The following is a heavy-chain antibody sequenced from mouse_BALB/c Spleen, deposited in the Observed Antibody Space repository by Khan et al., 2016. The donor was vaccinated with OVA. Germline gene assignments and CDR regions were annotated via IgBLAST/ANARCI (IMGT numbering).Heavy chain of an antibody. V-gene: IGHV8-12*01. D-gene: IGHD2-4*01. CDR2: IYWDDDQ. Sequence: QVTLKESGPGILQPSQTLSLTCSFSGFSLSTSGMGVSWIRQPSGKGLEWLAPIYWDDDQRYNPSLKIRLTISKDTSRNQVFLKITSVDTADTATYYCARNVYEFDPWFAYWGQGTQVTVSA. CDR1: GFSLSTSGMG. J-gene: IGHJ3*01. CDR3: ARNVYEFDPWFAY.